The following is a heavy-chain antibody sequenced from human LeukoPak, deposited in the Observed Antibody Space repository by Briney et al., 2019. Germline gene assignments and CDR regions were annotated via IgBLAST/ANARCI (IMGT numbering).Heavy chain of an antibody. CDR2: TNQDGSKN. D-gene: IGHD6-19*01. CDR3: ATTVPGYPDDYFDY. V-gene: IGHV3-7*01. J-gene: IGHJ4*02. CDR1: EFTFSNYW. Sequence: GGSLRLSYAASEFTFSNYWMSWVRQAPGKGLERVAHTNQDGSKNYYVDSLKGRFTISRDNAKNSLYLQMNSLRAEDTAVYYCATTVPGYPDDYFDYWGQGTLVTVSS.